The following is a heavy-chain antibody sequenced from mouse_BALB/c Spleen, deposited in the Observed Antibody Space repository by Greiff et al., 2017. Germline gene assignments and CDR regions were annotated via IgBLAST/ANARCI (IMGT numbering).Heavy chain of an antibody. CDR1: GYAFSSYW. Sequence: VHLVESGTVLARPGSSVKISCKASGYAFSSYWMNWVKQRPGQGLEWIGQIYPGDGDTNYNGKFKGKATLTADKSSSTAYMQLSSLTSEDSAVYFCARWGITVYAMDYWGQGTSVTVSS. D-gene: IGHD2-4*01. CDR3: ARWGITVYAMDY. J-gene: IGHJ4*01. V-gene: IGHV1-80*01. CDR2: IYPGDGDT.